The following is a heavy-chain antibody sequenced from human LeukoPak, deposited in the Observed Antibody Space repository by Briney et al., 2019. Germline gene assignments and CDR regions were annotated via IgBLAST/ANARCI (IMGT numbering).Heavy chain of an antibody. CDR3: ARSNDFDI. J-gene: IGHJ3*02. V-gene: IGHV3-7*05. CDR1: GFTFSGYW. CDR2: IKQDGSEK. Sequence: QPGRSLRLSCAASGFTFSGYWMSWVRQAPGKGLEWVANIKQDGSEKYYVDSVKGRFTLSRDNAKNSLYLQMSSLRAEDTAVYYCARSNDFDIWGQGTMVTVSS.